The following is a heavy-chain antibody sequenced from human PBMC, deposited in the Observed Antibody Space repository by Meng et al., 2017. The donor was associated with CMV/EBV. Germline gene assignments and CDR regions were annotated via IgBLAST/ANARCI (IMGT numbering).Heavy chain of an antibody. J-gene: IGHJ6*02. V-gene: IGHV4-34*01. CDR3: AKLPAPMDV. CDR2: INHSRST. Sequence: SETLSLTCAVYGGSFSGYYWSWIRQPPGKGLEWIGEINHSRSTNYNPSLKSRVTISVDTSKNQFSLKLSSVTAADTAVYYCAKLPAPMDVWGQGTTVTVSS. CDR1: GGSFSGYY.